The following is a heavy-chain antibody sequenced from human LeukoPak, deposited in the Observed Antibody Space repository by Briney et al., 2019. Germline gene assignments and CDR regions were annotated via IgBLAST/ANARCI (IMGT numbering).Heavy chain of an antibody. CDR3: AREISGHGRYAD. CDR2: IYYRGTP. Sequence: SETLSLTCIVSGGSISSSSQYWGWLPQPPGEGLEWFGSIYYRGTPYYNPSLRSRLNISIDASKILFSLKVTSVTAGDAAVFYCAREISGHGRYADWGLGTLVSVSS. J-gene: IGHJ4*02. CDR1: GGSISSSSQY. D-gene: IGHD3-16*01. V-gene: IGHV4-39*07.